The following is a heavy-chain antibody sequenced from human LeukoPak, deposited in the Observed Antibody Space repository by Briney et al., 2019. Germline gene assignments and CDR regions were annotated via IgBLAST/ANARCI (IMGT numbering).Heavy chain of an antibody. J-gene: IGHJ4*02. CDR2: IIPIFGTA. CDR1: GGTFSSYA. V-gene: IGHV1-69*05. D-gene: IGHD6-13*01. Sequence: SVKVSCKASGGTFSSYAISWVRQAPGQGLEWMGRIIPIFGTANYAHKFQGRVTITTDESTSTAYMELSSLRSEDTAVYYCAIRLFIAAAGTVDYWGQGTLVTVSS. CDR3: AIRLFIAAAGTVDY.